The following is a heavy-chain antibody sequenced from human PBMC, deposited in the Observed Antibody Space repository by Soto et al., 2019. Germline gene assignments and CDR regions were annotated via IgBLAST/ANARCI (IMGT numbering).Heavy chain of an antibody. D-gene: IGHD3-22*01. J-gene: IGHJ4*02. CDR2: ISGSGGST. Sequence: PGGSLRLSCSASGFTFSSYTMSWVRQAPGKGLEWVSAISGSGGSTYYADSVKGRFTISRDNSKNTLYLQMNSLRAEDTAVYYCAKQSYYYDSSGYYGGFDYWGQGTLVTVSS. V-gene: IGHV3-23*01. CDR3: AKQSYYYDSSGYYGGFDY. CDR1: GFTFSSYT.